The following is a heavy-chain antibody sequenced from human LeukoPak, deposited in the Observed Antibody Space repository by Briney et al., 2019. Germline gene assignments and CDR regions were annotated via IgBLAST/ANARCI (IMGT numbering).Heavy chain of an antibody. D-gene: IGHD3-9*01. CDR2: INTKTANP. CDR1: GYQFISYT. V-gene: IGHV7-4-1*02. CDR3: ARDQGVAALTGYAFDI. J-gene: IGHJ3*02. Sequence: GASVKVSCKASGYQFISYTMSWVRQAPGQGLEWMGWINTKTANPTYAQDFTGRFVFSLDTSVSTAYLQISGLKAGDTAVYYCARDQGVAALTGYAFDIWGQGTMVTVSS.